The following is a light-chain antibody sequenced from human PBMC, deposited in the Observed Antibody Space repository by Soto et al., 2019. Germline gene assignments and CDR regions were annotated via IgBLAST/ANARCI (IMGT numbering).Light chain of an antibody. CDR2: ATS. CDR1: QNINNY. CDR3: QQSYTTLWT. V-gene: IGKV1-39*01. J-gene: IGKJ1*01. Sequence: DIQMTQSPSSLSASVGDRVTITCRASQNINNYLNWYQQKPGKAPKVLIYATSNLQSGVPSRFSGSGSGTDFTLTISSLQPGDFAIYFCQQSYTTLWTFGQGTKVEIK.